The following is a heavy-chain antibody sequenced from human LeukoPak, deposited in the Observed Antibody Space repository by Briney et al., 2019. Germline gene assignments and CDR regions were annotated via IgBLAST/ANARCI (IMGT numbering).Heavy chain of an antibody. CDR2: ISSSSSTI. J-gene: IGHJ6*03. D-gene: IGHD1-26*01. Sequence: PGGSLRLSCAASGFTFSSYSMNWVRQAPGKGLEWVSYISSSSSTIYYADSVKGRFTISRDNAKNSLYLQMNSLRAEDTAVYYCARESGPMAYYYYYMDVWGKGTTVTVSS. CDR1: GFTFSSYS. V-gene: IGHV3-48*01. CDR3: ARESGPMAYYYYYMDV.